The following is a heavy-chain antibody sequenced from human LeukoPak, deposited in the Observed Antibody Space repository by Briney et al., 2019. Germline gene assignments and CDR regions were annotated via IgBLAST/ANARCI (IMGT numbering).Heavy chain of an antibody. V-gene: IGHV1-69*13. CDR2: IIPIFGTA. J-gene: IGHJ4*02. D-gene: IGHD3-10*01. Sequence: GASVKVSCKASGGTFSSYAISWVRQAPGQGLEWMGGIIPIFGTANYAQKFQGRVTITADESTSTAYMELSSLRSEDTAVYYCAGPQDGCYGSGATAPPSHWGQGTLVTDAS. CDR3: AGPQDGCYGSGATAPPSH. CDR1: GGTFSSYA.